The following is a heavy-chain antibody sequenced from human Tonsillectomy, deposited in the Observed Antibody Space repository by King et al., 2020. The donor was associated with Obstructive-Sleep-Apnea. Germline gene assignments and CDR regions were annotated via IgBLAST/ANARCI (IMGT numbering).Heavy chain of an antibody. Sequence: QLQESGPGLVKPSETLSLTCTVSGGSISSYFWSWIRQPAGKGLEWIGRIYTSGSTNYNPSLKSRVTMSVDTSKNQFSLKVSSVTAADTAVYYCARASMVRGVTSENRFDPWGQGTLVTVSS. D-gene: IGHD3-10*01. CDR2: IYTSGST. J-gene: IGHJ5*02. CDR3: ARASMVRGVTSENRFDP. CDR1: GGSISSYF. V-gene: IGHV4-4*07.